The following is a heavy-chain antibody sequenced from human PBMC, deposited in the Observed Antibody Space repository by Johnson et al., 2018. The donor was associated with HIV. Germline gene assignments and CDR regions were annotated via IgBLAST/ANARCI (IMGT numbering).Heavy chain of an antibody. Sequence: QVQLVESGGGVVQRGGSLRLSCVASGFTFSSYGIHWVRQAPGKGLEWVSFIRYDGSSKYYTDSVKARFTISRDNSKNTLYLEMNSLRPEDTAMYYCAKDYPISLLGSSAWADVFDFWGQGTMVTVSS. D-gene: IGHD6-19*01. J-gene: IGHJ3*01. CDR3: AKDYPISLLGSSAWADVFDF. CDR2: IRYDGSSK. V-gene: IGHV3-30*02. CDR1: GFTFSSYG.